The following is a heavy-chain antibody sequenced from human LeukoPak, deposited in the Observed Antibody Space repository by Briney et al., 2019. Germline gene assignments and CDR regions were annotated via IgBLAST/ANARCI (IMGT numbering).Heavy chain of an antibody. J-gene: IGHJ4*02. CDR1: GFTFSTYG. Sequence: PGGSPRLSCAASGFTFSTYGISWVCQAPGKGLEWVSAITGSGDFAKYADSVRGRFTISRDNSKNTVYLQMNSLTVEDTALYYCTKRITATTPFDSWGQGTLVIVSS. CDR2: ITGSGDFA. D-gene: IGHD4-17*01. V-gene: IGHV3-23*01. CDR3: TKRITATTPFDS.